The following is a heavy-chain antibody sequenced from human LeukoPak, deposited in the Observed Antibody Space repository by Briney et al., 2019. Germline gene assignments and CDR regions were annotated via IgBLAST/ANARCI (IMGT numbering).Heavy chain of an antibody. CDR2: ISYSGST. CDR1: GGSISNYY. J-gene: IGHJ4*02. CDR3: ARRSTSGWPDFDN. V-gene: IGHV4-59*08. Sequence: SETLSLTCTVSGGSISNYYWSWIRQPPGKGLEWIGYISYSGSTNYNPSLKSRVTISVDTSKIQFSLKLSSVTAADTAVYYCARRSTSGWPDFDNWGQGTLVTVSS. D-gene: IGHD6-19*01.